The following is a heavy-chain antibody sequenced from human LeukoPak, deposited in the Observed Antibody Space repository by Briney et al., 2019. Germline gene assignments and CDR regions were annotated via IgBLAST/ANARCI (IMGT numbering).Heavy chain of an antibody. J-gene: IGHJ4*02. CDR1: GFTFSSYW. CDR2: ISGSGGST. CDR3: AKEFNYYDSSDYYEGFDY. Sequence: GGSLRLSCAASGFTFSSYWMSWVRQAPGKGLEWVSTISGSGGSTYYADSVKGRFTISGDNSKNTLYLQMNSLRAEDTAVYYCAKEFNYYDSSDYYEGFDYWGQGTLVTVSS. V-gene: IGHV3-23*01. D-gene: IGHD3-22*01.